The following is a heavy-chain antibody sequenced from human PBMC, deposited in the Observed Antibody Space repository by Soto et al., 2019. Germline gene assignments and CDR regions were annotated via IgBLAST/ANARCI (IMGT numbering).Heavy chain of an antibody. V-gene: IGHV3-74*01. CDR2: MNSDGSTT. CDR1: GFTFGNYW. J-gene: IGHJ4*02. Sequence: CAASGFTFGNYWMHWVRQAPGKGLEWVSRMNSDGSTTNYADSVKGRFTVSRDNAKNTLYLQMNSLRAEDTAVYYCATAEVDYWGPGTLVTVSS. CDR3: ATAEVDY.